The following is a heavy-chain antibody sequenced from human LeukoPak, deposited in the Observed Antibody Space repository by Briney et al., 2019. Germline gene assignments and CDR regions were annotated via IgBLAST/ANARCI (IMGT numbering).Heavy chain of an antibody. D-gene: IGHD3-10*01. V-gene: IGHV3-30*18. CDR1: GFPFSTYD. Sequence: PGRSLRLSCAASGFPFSTYDMHWVRQAPDKGLQWVAVISSDGYRTDYPDSVRGRFTISRDNFKNTVDLQMISVTAEDTAMYFCAKGLGTGSVLARPLHYWGQGNLVTVSS. J-gene: IGHJ4*02. CDR2: ISSDGYRT. CDR3: AKGLGTGSVLARPLHY.